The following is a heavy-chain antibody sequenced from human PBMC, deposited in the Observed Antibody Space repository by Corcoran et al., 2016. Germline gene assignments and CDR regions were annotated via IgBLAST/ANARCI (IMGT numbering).Heavy chain of an antibody. Sequence: EVQLVESGGGLVKPGGSLRLSCAASGFTFSNAWMSWVRQAPGKGLEWVGRIKSKTDGGTTDYAVPEKGRFTISREDSKNTLSLQMNSLKTEHTAVDYCTTEGDVVVPAGRDYWGHGTLYTVSS. CDR3: TTEGDVVVPAGRDY. CDR2: IKSKTDGGTT. V-gene: IGHV3-15*01. CDR1: GFTFSNAW. J-gene: IGHJ4*01. D-gene: IGHD2-2*01.